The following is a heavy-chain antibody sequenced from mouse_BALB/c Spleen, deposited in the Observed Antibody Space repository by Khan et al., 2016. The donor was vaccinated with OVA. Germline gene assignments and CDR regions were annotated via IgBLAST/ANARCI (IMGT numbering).Heavy chain of an antibody. CDR3: GRFYIGSGDY. D-gene: IGHD1-1*01. J-gene: IGHJ2*01. V-gene: IGHV3-2*02. CDR2: ISYSGST. CDR1: GYSITSDYA. Sequence: VQLQESGPGLVKPSQSLSITCTVTGYSITSDYAWNWIRQFPGNKLEWGGYISYSGSTSYNPSLKSRSTITRDTSKNQFFLLLNSVTTDEATAYYCGRFYIGSGDYWGQGTTLTVSA.